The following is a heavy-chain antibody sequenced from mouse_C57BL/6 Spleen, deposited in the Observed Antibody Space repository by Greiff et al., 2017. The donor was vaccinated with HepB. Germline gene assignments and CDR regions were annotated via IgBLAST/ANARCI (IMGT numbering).Heavy chain of an antibody. CDR3: ARRGSSGAWFAY. CDR1: GYTFTDYY. J-gene: IGHJ3*01. V-gene: IGHV1-19*01. CDR2: INPYNGGT. Sequence: VQLQQSGPVLVKPGASVKMSCKASGYTFTDYYMNWVKQSHGKSLEWIGVINPYNGGTSYNQKFKGKATLTVDKSSSTAYMELNSLTSEDSAVYYCARRGSSGAWFAYWGQGTLVTVSA. D-gene: IGHD1-1*01.